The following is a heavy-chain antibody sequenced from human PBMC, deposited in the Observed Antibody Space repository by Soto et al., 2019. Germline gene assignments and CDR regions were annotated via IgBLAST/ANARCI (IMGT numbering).Heavy chain of an antibody. D-gene: IGHD5-18*01. Sequence: ASLKVSCKASGYTFTNNDVSWVRQATGQGLEWMGWMNPGSGDTGYAQKFQGRVTMTRDISIATAYMELNSLTSEDTAIYYCARMESFGSLNWFDPWGQGTLVTVSS. CDR2: MNPGSGDT. CDR3: ARMESFGSLNWFDP. CDR1: GYTFTNND. J-gene: IGHJ5*02. V-gene: IGHV1-8*01.